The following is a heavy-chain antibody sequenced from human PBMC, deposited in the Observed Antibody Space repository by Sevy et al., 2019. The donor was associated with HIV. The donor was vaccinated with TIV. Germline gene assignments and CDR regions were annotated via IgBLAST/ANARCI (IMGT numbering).Heavy chain of an antibody. CDR1: GFTFSDYY. CDR3: ARDHVKDGDLGDYYYFAMDV. V-gene: IGHV3-11*01. CDR2: ISGSDNTI. Sequence: GGSLRLSCAASGFTFSDYYMSWIRQAPGKGLEWLSYISGSDNTIYYADSGKGRFTISRENAKNSLYLQMNSLRAEDTAVYYCARDHVKDGDLGDYYYFAMDVWGQGTSVTVSS. D-gene: IGHD4-17*01. J-gene: IGHJ6*02.